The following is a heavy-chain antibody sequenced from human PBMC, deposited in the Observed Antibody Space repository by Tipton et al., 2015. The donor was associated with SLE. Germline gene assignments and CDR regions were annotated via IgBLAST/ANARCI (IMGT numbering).Heavy chain of an antibody. CDR1: GGSISSSSYY. V-gene: IGHV4-61*02. CDR2: IYTRGST. D-gene: IGHD1-26*01. CDR3: ARGPSSSETYYTWFDS. J-gene: IGHJ5*01. Sequence: TLSLTCTVSGGSISSSSYYWSWIRQSAGEGLEWIGRIYTRGSTNYNLSPKSRVAISLDTSKNQISLRLTSVTAADTAVYYCARGPSSSETYYTWFDSWGQGTLVTVSS.